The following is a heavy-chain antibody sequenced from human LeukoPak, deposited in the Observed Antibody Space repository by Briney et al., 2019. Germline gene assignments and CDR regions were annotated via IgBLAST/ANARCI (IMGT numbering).Heavy chain of an antibody. V-gene: IGHV3-21*01. CDR1: GFTFSSYS. D-gene: IGHD1-26*01. J-gene: IGHJ6*03. Sequence: PGGSLRLSCAASGFTFSSYSMNWVRQAPGKGLEWVSSISSSSSYIYYADSVKGRFTISRDNAKNSLYLQMNSLRAEDTAAYYCARDGSGSWYYYYMDVWGKGTTVTVSS. CDR3: ARDGSGSWYYYYMDV. CDR2: ISSSSSYI.